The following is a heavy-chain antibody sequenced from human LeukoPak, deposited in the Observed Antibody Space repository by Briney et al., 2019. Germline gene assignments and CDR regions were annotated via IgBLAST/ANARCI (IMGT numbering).Heavy chain of an antibody. CDR2: IYHSGST. D-gene: IGHD3-10*01. J-gene: IGHJ4*02. CDR1: GGSISNYY. V-gene: IGHV4-59*01. Sequence: SGTLSLTCTVSGGSISNYYWTWIRQPPGKGLEWIGYIYHSGSTNYNPSLKSRVTISVDTSKNQFSLKLNSVTAADTAVYYCARGDYYFDYWGQGTLVTVSS. CDR3: ARGDYYFDY.